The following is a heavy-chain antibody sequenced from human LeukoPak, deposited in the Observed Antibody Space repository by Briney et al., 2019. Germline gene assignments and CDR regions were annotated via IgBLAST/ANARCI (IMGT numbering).Heavy chain of an antibody. V-gene: IGHV4-39*01. CDR3: ARRAKLENCSGGSCYFFDY. CDR2: IYYSGNT. J-gene: IGHJ4*02. CDR1: GVSISSSNSY. Sequence: SETLSLTCTVSGVSISSSNSYWGWIRQPPGKGLEWIGSIYYSGNTYYNASLKSQVSISIDTSKNQFSLRLTSVTAADTAVYYCARRAKLENCSGGSCYFFDYWGQGAQVTVSS. D-gene: IGHD2-15*01.